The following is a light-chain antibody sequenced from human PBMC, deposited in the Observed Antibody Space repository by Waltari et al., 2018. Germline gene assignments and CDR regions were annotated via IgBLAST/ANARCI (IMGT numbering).Light chain of an antibody. Sequence: QSALTQPASVSGSPGQSITISCTGTSSDVGDSHYVSWYQQHPGKAPKLMIYDVSNRPSGVSNRFAGSKSGNTASLTISGLQAEDEADYYCSSYIGSSTLELFGGGTSLTVL. CDR3: SSYIGSSTLEL. J-gene: IGLJ2*01. CDR2: DVS. CDR1: SSDVGDSHY. V-gene: IGLV2-14*03.